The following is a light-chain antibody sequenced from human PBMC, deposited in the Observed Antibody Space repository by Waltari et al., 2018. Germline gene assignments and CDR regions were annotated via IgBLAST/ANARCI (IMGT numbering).Light chain of an antibody. V-gene: IGKV3-20*01. CDR1: QSVSRY. CDR3: QNHERLPAT. J-gene: IGKJ1*01. CDR2: AAS. Sequence: IVLTQSPGTPSLSPGERAPPSCRASQSVSRYLAWYQQRPGQAPRLLIYAASTRATGIPDRFSGSGYGTDFTLTISRLEPEDFAVYYCQNHERLPATFGQGTKVEIK.